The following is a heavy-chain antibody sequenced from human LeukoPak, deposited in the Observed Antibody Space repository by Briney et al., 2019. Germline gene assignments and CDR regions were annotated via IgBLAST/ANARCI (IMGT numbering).Heavy chain of an antibody. J-gene: IGHJ4*02. D-gene: IGHD3-9*01. CDR3: AKWGDYDVLTGYYVSVY. V-gene: IGHV3-23*01. Sequence: PGASLRLSCVASGFTFSNYAMSWVRQAPGKGLEWVSAITGSGGNTYYADSVKGRFTISRDNSKNTVFLQMNSLRAEDTAVYYCAKWGDYDVLTGYYVSVYWGQGTLVTVSS. CDR2: ITGSGGNT. CDR1: GFTFSNYA.